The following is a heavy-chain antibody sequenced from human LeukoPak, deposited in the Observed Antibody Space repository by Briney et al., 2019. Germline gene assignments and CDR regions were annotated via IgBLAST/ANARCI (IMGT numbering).Heavy chain of an antibody. V-gene: IGHV3-23*01. D-gene: IGHD4-11*01. J-gene: IGHJ6*02. CDR3: AKDSATYSNYYYYGMDV. Sequence: GGSLRLSCAASGFTFSSYAMSWVRQAPGKGLEWVSAISGSGGSTYYADSVKGRFTISRDNSKNTLYLQMNSLRAEDTAVYYRAKDSATYSNYYYYGMDVWGQGTTVTVSS. CDR2: ISGSGGST. CDR1: GFTFSSYA.